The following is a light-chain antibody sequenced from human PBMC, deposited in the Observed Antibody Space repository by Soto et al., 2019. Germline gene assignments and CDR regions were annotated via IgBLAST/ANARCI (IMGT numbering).Light chain of an antibody. V-gene: IGLV2-14*01. J-gene: IGLJ3*02. CDR3: CSKTSTNTLV. CDR1: SSDVGGYKY. CDR2: EVH. Sequence: QSVLTQPASVSGSPGQWITIPCTGTSSDVGGYKYVSWYQQVPGKVPKLIIFEVHNRPSGISNRFSGSKSGNTASLTISGLQPEDEGDYYCCSKTSTNTLVFGGGTKLTVL.